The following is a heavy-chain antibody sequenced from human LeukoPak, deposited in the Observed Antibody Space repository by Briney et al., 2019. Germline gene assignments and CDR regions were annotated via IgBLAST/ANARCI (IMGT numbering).Heavy chain of an antibody. J-gene: IGHJ5*02. D-gene: IGHD3-10*01. CDR3: ARGGYYYGSGSRNWFDP. V-gene: IGHV1-8*03. CDR2: MNPNSGNT. CDR1: GYTFTNYE. Sequence: ASVKVSCKASGYTFTNYENNWLRQATGQGLEWMGWMNPNSGNTGSAQKFQGRVTITRDTSITTVYMELRSLTSEDTAFYYCARGGYYYGSGSRNWFDPWGQGTLVTVSS.